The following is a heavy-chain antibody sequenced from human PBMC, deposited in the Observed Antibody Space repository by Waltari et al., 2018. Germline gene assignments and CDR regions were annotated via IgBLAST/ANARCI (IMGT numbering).Heavy chain of an antibody. CDR1: GFTFRSYG. Sequence: QVQLVESGGGVVRPGRSLRLSCAASGFTFRSYGMHWVRQIPGKGLGWLTFISFDGSDKYYADSVKDRFTIYKDNSRNTLYLQMNSLRPEDTAVYFCAKDHQWEVLLPIYQIDYWGRGTLVTVSS. CDR2: ISFDGSDK. J-gene: IGHJ4*02. CDR3: AKDHQWEVLLPIYQIDY. D-gene: IGHD1-26*01. V-gene: IGHV3-30*18.